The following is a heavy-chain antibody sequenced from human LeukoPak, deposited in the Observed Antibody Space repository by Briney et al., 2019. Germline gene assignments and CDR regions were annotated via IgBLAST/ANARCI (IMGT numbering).Heavy chain of an antibody. D-gene: IGHD3-3*01. Sequence: SVKVSCKASGFTFTSTAMQWVRQARGQRLEWIGWIVVGSGNTNYAQKFQERVTITRDMSTSTAYMELSSLRSEDTAVYYCAARYYDFWSGYLGKSVGWGQGTLVTVSP. CDR3: AARYYDFWSGYLGKSVG. V-gene: IGHV1-58*02. CDR2: IVVGSGNT. J-gene: IGHJ4*02. CDR1: GFTFTSTA.